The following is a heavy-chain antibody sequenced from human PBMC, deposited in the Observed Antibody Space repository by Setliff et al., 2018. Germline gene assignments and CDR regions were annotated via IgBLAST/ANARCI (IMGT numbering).Heavy chain of an antibody. D-gene: IGHD5-18*01. V-gene: IGHV1-69*05. J-gene: IGHJ6*03. Sequence: SVKVSCKASGGTFSSYGISWVRQAPGQGLEWMGGTIPIFGTTNYAQRFQGRVTITTDESTSTAYMELSSLTSDDTAVYYCAREGVDTRSSTDYRYYMDVWGKGTTVTVSS. CDR3: AREGVDTRSSTDYRYYMDV. CDR1: GGTFSSYG. CDR2: TIPIFGTT.